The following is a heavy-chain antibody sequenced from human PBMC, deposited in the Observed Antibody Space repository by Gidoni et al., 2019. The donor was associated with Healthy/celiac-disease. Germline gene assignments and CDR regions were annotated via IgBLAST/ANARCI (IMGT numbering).Heavy chain of an antibody. Sequence: QVQLVESGGGVVQPGRSLRLSCAASGFTFSSYGMHWVRQAPGKGLEWVAVISYDGSNKYYADSVKGRFTISRDNSKNTLYLQMNSLRAEDTAVYYCAKDALDSSGYYNDGIFDYWGQGTLVTVSS. V-gene: IGHV3-30*18. J-gene: IGHJ4*02. CDR1: GFTFSSYG. CDR2: ISYDGSNK. CDR3: AKDALDSSGYYNDGIFDY. D-gene: IGHD3-22*01.